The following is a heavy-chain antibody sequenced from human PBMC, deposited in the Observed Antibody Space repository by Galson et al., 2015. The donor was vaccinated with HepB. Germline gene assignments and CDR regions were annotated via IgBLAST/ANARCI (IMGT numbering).Heavy chain of an antibody. J-gene: IGHJ6*02. V-gene: IGHV3-21*01. Sequence: SLRLSCAASGFTFRSYSMNWVRQAPGKGLEWVSSISGSSFYIYLADSEKGRFTISRDNAKNSLYLQMNSLRAEDTAVYYCAREEVGPTNPSSGMDVWGQGTTVTVSS. CDR3: AREEVGPTNPSSGMDV. D-gene: IGHD1-26*01. CDR2: ISGSSFYI. CDR1: GFTFRSYS.